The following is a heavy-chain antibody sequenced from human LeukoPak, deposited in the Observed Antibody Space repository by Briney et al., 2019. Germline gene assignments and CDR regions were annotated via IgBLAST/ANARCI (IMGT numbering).Heavy chain of an antibody. CDR1: GFTFSSYA. CDR3: ARVEWRSSSWDEDFDY. J-gene: IGHJ4*02. D-gene: IGHD6-13*01. CDR2: ISGSGGST. Sequence: PGGSLRLSCAASGFTFSSYAMSWVRQAPGKGLEWVSAISGSGGSTYYADSVKGRFTISRDNAKNSLYLQMNSLRAEDTAVYYCARVEWRSSSWDEDFDYWGQGTLVTVSS. V-gene: IGHV3-23*01.